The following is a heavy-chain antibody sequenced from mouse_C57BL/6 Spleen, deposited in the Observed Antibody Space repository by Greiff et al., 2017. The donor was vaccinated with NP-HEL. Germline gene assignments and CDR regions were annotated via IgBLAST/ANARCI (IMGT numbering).Heavy chain of an antibody. D-gene: IGHD2-3*01. CDR3: ARGGYDGYYWFAY. V-gene: IGHV5-16*01. CDR1: GFTFSDYY. CDR2: INYDGSST. Sequence: EVQRVESEGGLVQPGSSMKLSCTASGFTFSDYYMAWVRQVPEKGLEWVANINYDGSSTYYLDSLKSRFIISRDNAKNILYLQMSSLKSEDTATYYCARGGYDGYYWFAYWGQGTLVTVSA. J-gene: IGHJ3*01.